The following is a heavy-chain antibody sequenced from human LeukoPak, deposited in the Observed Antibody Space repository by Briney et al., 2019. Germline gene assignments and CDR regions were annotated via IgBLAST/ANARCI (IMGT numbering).Heavy chain of an antibody. CDR2: ISSSSSYT. D-gene: IGHD2-2*01. V-gene: IGHV3-11*06. CDR3: ARDRDCSSTSCLENYFDY. Sequence: GGSLRLSCAASGFTFSDYYMSWIRQAPGKGLEWVSYISSSSSYTNYADSVKGRFTISRDNAKNSLYLQMNSLRAEDTAVCYCARDRDCSSTSCLENYFDYWGQGTLVTVSS. CDR1: GFTFSDYY. J-gene: IGHJ4*02.